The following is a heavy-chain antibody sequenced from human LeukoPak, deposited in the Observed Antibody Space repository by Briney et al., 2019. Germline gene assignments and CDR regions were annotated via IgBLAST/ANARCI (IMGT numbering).Heavy chain of an antibody. CDR1: GGSFSGYY. V-gene: IGHV4-34*01. Sequence: PSETLSLTCAVYGGSFSGYYWSWIRQPPGKGLEWIGEINHSGSTNYNPSLKSRVTISVDTSKNQLSLKLSSVTAADTAVYYCARWRGYYCDSSGYYFDYWGQGTLVTVSS. CDR3: ARWRGYYCDSSGYYFDY. CDR2: INHSGST. D-gene: IGHD3-22*01. J-gene: IGHJ4*02.